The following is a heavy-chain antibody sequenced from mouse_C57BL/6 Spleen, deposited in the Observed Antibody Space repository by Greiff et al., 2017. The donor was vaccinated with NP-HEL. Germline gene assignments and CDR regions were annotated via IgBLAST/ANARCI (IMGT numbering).Heavy chain of an antibody. CDR3: ARPDRSHTYFDY. D-gene: IGHD3-2*01. V-gene: IGHV1-9*01. J-gene: IGHJ2*01. CDR1: GYTFTGYW. CDR2: ILPGSGST. Sequence: VQLQQSGAELMKPGASVKLSCKATGYTFTGYWIEWVKQRPGHGLEWIGEILPGSGSTNYNEKFKGKATFTADTSSNTAYMQISSPTNEDSAISFTARPDRSHTYFDYWGPGTTLSVSP.